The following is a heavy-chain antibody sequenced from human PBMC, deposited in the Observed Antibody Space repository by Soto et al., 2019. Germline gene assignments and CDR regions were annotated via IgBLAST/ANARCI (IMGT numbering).Heavy chain of an antibody. CDR3: ARGISGYDLKWAYYFDY. CDR1: GGSISSYY. V-gene: IGHV4-59*12. D-gene: IGHD5-12*01. CDR2: IYYSGTT. Sequence: SETLSLTCTVSGGSISSYYWSWIRQPPGKGLEWIGYIYYSGTTNYNPSLKSRLTISVDTSKNQFSLKLSSVTAADTAVYYCARGISGYDLKWAYYFDYWGQGTLVTVSS. J-gene: IGHJ4*02.